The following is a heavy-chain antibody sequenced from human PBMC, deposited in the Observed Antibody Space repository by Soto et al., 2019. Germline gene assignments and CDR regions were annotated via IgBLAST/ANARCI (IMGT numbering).Heavy chain of an antibody. CDR1: GGSISNGDYY. V-gene: IGHV4-30-4*01. CDR2: IYYSGNT. D-gene: IGHD2-2*01. Sequence: QVQLQESGPGLVKPSQTLSLTCTVSGGSISNGDYYWSWIRQPPGKGLEWIGYIYYSGNTYYNPSLKSRVTISIDTSKTQFSLKVNSVTAADTAVYYCARGLVEMPTNAFDYWGQGTLVTVSS. CDR3: ARGLVEMPTNAFDY. J-gene: IGHJ4*02.